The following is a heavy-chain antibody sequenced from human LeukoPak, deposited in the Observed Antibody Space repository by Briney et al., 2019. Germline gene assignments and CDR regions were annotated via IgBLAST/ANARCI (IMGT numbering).Heavy chain of an antibody. Sequence: SGPTLVKPTQTLTLTCTFSGFSLSTSGAGVGWIRQPPGRALEWLALISWDDDKRYSPSLKSRLTITKDTSKNQVVLTMTNIDPVDPATYYCAHSPMDWSILRGNYFDYWGQGTLVTVSS. J-gene: IGHJ4*02. V-gene: IGHV2-5*02. CDR2: ISWDDDK. CDR3: AHSPMDWSILRGNYFDY. CDR1: GFSLSTSGAG. D-gene: IGHD3/OR15-3a*01.